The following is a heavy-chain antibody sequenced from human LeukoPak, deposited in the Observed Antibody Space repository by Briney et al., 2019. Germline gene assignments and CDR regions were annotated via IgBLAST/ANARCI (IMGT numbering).Heavy chain of an antibody. Sequence: PGRSLRDSCAASGFSFSSFVMHWVRQAPGKGLERVAVISYDGSNIYYADSVKGRFTISRDNSKNTLYLQMSSLRAEDTAVYYCASQFGSGMYHQITDCGQATLVTVSS. V-gene: IGHV3-30-3*01. D-gene: IGHD1-26*01. J-gene: IGHJ4*02. CDR1: GFSFSSFV. CDR2: ISYDGSNI. CDR3: ASQFGSGMYHQITD.